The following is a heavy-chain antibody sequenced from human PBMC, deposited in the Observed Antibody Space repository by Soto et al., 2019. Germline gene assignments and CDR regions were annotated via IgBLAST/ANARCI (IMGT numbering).Heavy chain of an antibody. CDR3: ARDLPAPVTTHGAN. CDR2: IYYSGST. J-gene: IGHJ4*02. CDR1: GGSISSGGYY. D-gene: IGHD4-17*01. Sequence: SETLSLTCTVSGGSISSGGYYWSWIRQHPGKGLEWIGYIYYSGSTYYNPSLKSRVTISVDTSKNQFSLKLSSVTAADTAVYYCARDLPAPVTTHGANWGQGTLVTVSS. V-gene: IGHV4-31*03.